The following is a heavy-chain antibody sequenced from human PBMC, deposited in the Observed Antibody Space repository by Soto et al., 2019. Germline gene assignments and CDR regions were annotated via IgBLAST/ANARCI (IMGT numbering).Heavy chain of an antibody. CDR2: ISSSSSYI. CDR3: ARVPEDDFWSGYYADYYYYGMDV. D-gene: IGHD3-3*01. V-gene: IGHV3-21*01. Sequence: GGSLRLSCADSGFTFSRYSLNWFRQAPGKGLEWVSSISSSSSYIYYADSVKGRFTISRDNAKNSLYLQMNSLRAEDTAVYYCARVPEDDFWSGYYADYYYYGMDVWGQGTTVTV. CDR1: GFTFSRYS. J-gene: IGHJ6*02.